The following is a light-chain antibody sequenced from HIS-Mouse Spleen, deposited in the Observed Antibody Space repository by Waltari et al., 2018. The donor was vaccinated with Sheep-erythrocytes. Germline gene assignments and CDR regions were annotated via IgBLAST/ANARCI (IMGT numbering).Light chain of an antibody. V-gene: IGLV2-14*01. CDR1: SSHVGGYTY. J-gene: IGLJ2*01. Sequence: QSALTQPASVSGSPGQSLTLSCTGTSSHVGGYTYVSWYQQHPGKAPKLMIYEVRNRPSGVSNRCSGSKSGNTASLTISGLQAEDEADYYCSSYTSSSTGVFGGGTKLTVL. CDR2: EVR. CDR3: SSYTSSSTGV.